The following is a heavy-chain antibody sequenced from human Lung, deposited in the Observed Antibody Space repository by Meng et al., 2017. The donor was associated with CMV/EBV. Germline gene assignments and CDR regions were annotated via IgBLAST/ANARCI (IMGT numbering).Heavy chain of an antibody. CDR1: GFTLSNYA. Sequence: GGSLRLSCAASGFTLSNYAMSWVRQAPGKGLEWVSVIYSGDSSTHYADSVKGRFTISRDNSKNTLYLQMNSLRAEDTAVYYCAKDHMLSYFDYWGQGTPVTVSS. CDR3: AKDHMLSYFDY. J-gene: IGHJ4*02. V-gene: IGHV3-23*03. D-gene: IGHD2-8*01. CDR2: IYSGDSST.